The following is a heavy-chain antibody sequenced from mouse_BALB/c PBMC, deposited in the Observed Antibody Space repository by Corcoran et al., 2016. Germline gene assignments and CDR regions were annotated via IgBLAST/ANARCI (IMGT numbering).Heavy chain of an antibody. CDR1: GYTFTDYN. CDR2: INPNNGGT. CDR3: ARYAMDY. Sequence: EVLLQQSGPELVKPGASVKIPCKASGYTFTDYNMDWVKQSHGKSLEWIGDINPNNGGTIYNQKFKGKATLTVDKSCSTAYMELRSMTSEDTAVYYCARYAMDYWGQGTSVTVSS. V-gene: IGHV1-18*01. J-gene: IGHJ4*01.